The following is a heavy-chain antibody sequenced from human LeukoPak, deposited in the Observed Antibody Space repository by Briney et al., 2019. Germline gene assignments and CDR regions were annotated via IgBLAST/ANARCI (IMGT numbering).Heavy chain of an antibody. CDR3: AKDSYYYDSSGYYVY. CDR2: ISYDGSDK. V-gene: IGHV3-30*18. Sequence: GGSLRLSCAASGFTFSDYGMHWVRQAPGKGLEWVAVISYDGSDKYYGDSLKGRVTISRDNSKNTLYLQMNSLRAEDTAVYYCAKDSYYYDSSGYYVYWGQGTLFTVSS. J-gene: IGHJ4*02. D-gene: IGHD3-22*01. CDR1: GFTFSDYG.